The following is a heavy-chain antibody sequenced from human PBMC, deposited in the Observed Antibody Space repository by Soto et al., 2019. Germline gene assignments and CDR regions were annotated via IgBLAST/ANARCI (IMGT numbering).Heavy chain of an antibody. V-gene: IGHV1-69*01. CDR3: ARDGTLYDSNGYYYVY. J-gene: IGHJ4*02. CDR2: IIPMFGEA. Sequence: QVQLVQSGAEVKKPGSSVKVSCKASGGTFSRFAISWVRQAPGQGLEWMGGIIPMFGEANYAQKFQGRVTITADESTSTGYMELRSLTSEDTAVYYCARDGTLYDSNGYYYVYWGQGTLVTVSS. D-gene: IGHD3-22*01. CDR1: GGTFSRFA.